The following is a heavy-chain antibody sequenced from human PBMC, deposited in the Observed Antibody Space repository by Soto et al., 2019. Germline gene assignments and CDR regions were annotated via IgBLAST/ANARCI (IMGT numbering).Heavy chain of an antibody. Sequence: QVQLVESGGGVVQPGRSLRLSCAASGFSFSTTGMHWVRQAPGKGLEWVAMISHDGGAKYYADSVKGRFTISRDDSKNTLCLQMNSLRPEDTAVYYCAKDLYSSDWYTYFHPWGQGTLVTVSS. CDR1: GFSFSTTG. D-gene: IGHD6-19*01. J-gene: IGHJ5*02. V-gene: IGHV3-30*18. CDR3: AKDLYSSDWYTYFHP. CDR2: ISHDGGAK.